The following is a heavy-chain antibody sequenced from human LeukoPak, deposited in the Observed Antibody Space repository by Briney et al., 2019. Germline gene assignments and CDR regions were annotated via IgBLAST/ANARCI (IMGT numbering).Heavy chain of an antibody. D-gene: IGHD1-26*01. J-gene: IGHJ4*02. CDR3: VRYIVGATDY. CDR1: GGSISSYY. CDR2: IYYTGST. Sequence: PSETLSLTCTVSGGSISSYYWGWIRQPPGRGLEYIGTIYYTGSTYYNPSLKSRVTISVDTSKNQFSLKLSSVTAADTALYYCVRYIVGATDYWGQGTLVTVSS. V-gene: IGHV4-39*01.